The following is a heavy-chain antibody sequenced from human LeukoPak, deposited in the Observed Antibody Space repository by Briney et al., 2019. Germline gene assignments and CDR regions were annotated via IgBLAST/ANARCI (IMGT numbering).Heavy chain of an antibody. CDR3: ARDLVYCSGGSCYQYFDY. V-gene: IGHV3-33*01. Sequence: GGSLRLSCAASGFTFSSYGMHWVRQAPGKGLEWVAVIWYDGSNKYYADSVKGRFTISRDNSKNTLYLQKNSLSAEDTAVYYCARDLVYCSGGSCYQYFDYWGQGTLVTVSS. CDR1: GFTFSSYG. D-gene: IGHD2-15*01. CDR2: IWYDGSNK. J-gene: IGHJ4*02.